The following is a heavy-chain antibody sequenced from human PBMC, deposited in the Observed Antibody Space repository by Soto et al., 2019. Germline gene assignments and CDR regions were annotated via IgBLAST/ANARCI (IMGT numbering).Heavy chain of an antibody. CDR1: GFTFSSYS. J-gene: IGHJ3*02. CDR3: ARDQTVTSYDAFDI. V-gene: IGHV3-21*01. Sequence: GGSLRLSCAASGFTFSSYSMNWVRQAPGKGLEWVSSISGSSSYIYYADSVKGRFTISRDNAKNSLYLQMNSLRAEDTAVYYCARDQTVTSYDAFDIWGQGTMVTVSS. D-gene: IGHD4-4*01. CDR2: ISGSSSYI.